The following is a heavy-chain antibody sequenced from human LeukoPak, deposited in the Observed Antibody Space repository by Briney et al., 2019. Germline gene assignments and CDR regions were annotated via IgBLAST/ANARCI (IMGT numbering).Heavy chain of an antibody. V-gene: IGHV5-51*01. Sequence: GESLKISCKGSGYRFTSYWIGWVRQMPGKGLEWMGIIYPGDSDTRYSPSFQGQVTISADKSISTASLQWSSLKASDTAMYYCARHEAGKYYYGSGSSYYYYYYMDVWGKGTTVTVSS. D-gene: IGHD3-10*01. CDR2: IYPGDSDT. J-gene: IGHJ6*03. CDR3: ARHEAGKYYYGSGSSYYYYYYMDV. CDR1: GYRFTSYW.